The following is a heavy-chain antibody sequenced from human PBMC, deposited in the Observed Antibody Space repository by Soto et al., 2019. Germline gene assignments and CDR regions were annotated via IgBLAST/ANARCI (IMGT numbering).Heavy chain of an antibody. Sequence: PGGSLRLSCAASGITFSNYAMNWVRQAPGKGLEWVSVISGSGGDTHYADSVKGRFSISRDNSKNTLYLQMNSLRAEDTAVYYCAKAISDYYALLDFSAQGSLVIGSS. CDR2: ISGSGGDT. J-gene: IGHJ4*02. CDR1: GITFSNYA. V-gene: IGHV3-23*01. CDR3: AKAISDYYALLDF. D-gene: IGHD3-22*01.